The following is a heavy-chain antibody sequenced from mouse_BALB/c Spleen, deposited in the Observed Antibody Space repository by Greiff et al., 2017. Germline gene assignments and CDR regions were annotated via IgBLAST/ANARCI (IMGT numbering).Heavy chain of an antibody. J-gene: IGHJ4*01. CDR3: ARASITTVVHYYAMDY. CDR2: IWAGGST. Sequence: VKLQESGPGLVAPSQSLSITCTVSGFSLTSYGVHWVRQPPGKGLEWLGVIWAGGSTNYNSALMSRLSISKDNSKSQVFLKMNSLQTDDTAMYYCARASITTVVHYYAMDYWGQGTSVTVSS. D-gene: IGHD1-1*01. V-gene: IGHV2-9*02. CDR1: GFSLTSYG.